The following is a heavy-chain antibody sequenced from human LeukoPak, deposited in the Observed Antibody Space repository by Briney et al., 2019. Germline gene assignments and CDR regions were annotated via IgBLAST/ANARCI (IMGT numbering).Heavy chain of an antibody. CDR3: AKEWVAGRGIDY. V-gene: IGHV3-9*01. J-gene: IGHJ4*02. CDR1: GFPFDDYA. D-gene: IGHD6-19*01. CDR2: ISWNIGSI. Sequence: GGSLRLSCAASGFPFDDYAMQWVRQAPGKGLEWVAGISWNIGSIGYADSVKGRFTISRDNAKNSLYLQMNSLRAEDTALYYCAKEWVAGRGIDYWGQGTLVTVSS.